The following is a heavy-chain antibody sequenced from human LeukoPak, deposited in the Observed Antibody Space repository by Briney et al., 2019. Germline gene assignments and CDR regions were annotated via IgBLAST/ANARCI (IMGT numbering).Heavy chain of an antibody. V-gene: IGHV2-5*01. D-gene: IGHD6-13*01. J-gene: IGHJ4*02. CDR2: IFWNDDT. CDR1: GFSLSTSGVG. CDR3: ARRIRGLEGSWVFDC. Sequence: ESGPTLVNPTQPLTLTCTFSGFSLSTSGVGVGWIRQPPGKALEWLALIFWNDDTRYSPSLKTRLTITKDTSKNQVVLTMAKMEYVDAATYYCARRIRGLEGSWVFDCWVQGSLVTVSS.